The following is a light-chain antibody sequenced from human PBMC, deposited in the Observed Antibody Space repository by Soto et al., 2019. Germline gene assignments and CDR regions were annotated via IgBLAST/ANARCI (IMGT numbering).Light chain of an antibody. CDR2: EGS. CDR3: CSYAGSSTLV. Sequence: QCALTQPASVSGSPGQSITISCTGTSDDVGSYNLVSWYQQHPGKAPKLMIYEGSKRPSGVSNRFSGSKSGNTASLTISGLQAEDEADYYCCSYAGSSTLVFGGGTKLTDL. V-gene: IGLV2-23*01. J-gene: IGLJ2*01. CDR1: SDDVGSYNL.